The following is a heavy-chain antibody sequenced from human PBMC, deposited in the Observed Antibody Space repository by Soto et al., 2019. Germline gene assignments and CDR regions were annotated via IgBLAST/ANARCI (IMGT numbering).Heavy chain of an antibody. V-gene: IGHV3-73*01. D-gene: IGHD2-2*01. CDR1: GFTFSGSA. J-gene: IGHJ4*02. Sequence: EVQLVESGGGLVQPGGSLKLSCEASGFTFSGSAMHWVRQASGKGLEWVGRIRSKANSYATAYAASVKGRFTISRDDSKNTAYLQMNSLKTEDTAVYYCKSSSASDYWGQGTLVTVSS. CDR3: KSSSASDY. CDR2: IRSKANSYAT.